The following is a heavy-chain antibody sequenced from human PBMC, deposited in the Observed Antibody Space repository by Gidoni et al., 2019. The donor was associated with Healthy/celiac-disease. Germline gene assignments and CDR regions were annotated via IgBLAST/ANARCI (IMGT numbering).Heavy chain of an antibody. D-gene: IGHD5-12*01. J-gene: IGHJ3*02. Sequence: QVQLQESGPGLVKPSETLSLTCTVSVGSVSSGSYYWSWIRQPPGKGLEWIGYIYYSGSTNYNPSLKSRVTISVDTSKNQFSLKLSSVTAADTAVYYCAREGSVVATGGAFDIWGQGTMVTVSS. V-gene: IGHV4-61*01. CDR2: IYYSGST. CDR1: VGSVSSGSYY. CDR3: AREGSVVATGGAFDI.